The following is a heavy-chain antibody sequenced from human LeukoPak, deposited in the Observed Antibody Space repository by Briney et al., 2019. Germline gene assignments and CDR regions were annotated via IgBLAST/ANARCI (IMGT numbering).Heavy chain of an antibody. V-gene: IGHV3-11*01. D-gene: IGHD2-2*01. CDR1: GFTFSDYC. CDR3: ARDGCSSTSCYRY. J-gene: IGHJ4*02. Sequence: PGGSLRLSCAASGFTFSDYCMSWIRQAPGKGLEWVSYISSSGSTIYYADSVKGRFTISRDNAKNSLYLQMNSLRAEDTAVYYCARDGCSSTSCYRYWGQGTLVTVSS. CDR2: ISSSGSTI.